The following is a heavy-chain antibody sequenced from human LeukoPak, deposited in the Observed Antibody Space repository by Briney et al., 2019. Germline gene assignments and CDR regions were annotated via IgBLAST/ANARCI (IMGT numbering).Heavy chain of an antibody. V-gene: IGHV5-51*01. CDR1: GYSFTNYW. J-gene: IGHJ6*02. D-gene: IGHD7-27*01. CDR2: IYPGDSDT. CDR3: ARAGAGDRPYYYYGMDV. Sequence: GESLKISWKGSGYSFTNYWNGWVRQMPGKGLGWVVIIYPGDSDTRYSPSFQGQVAISADKSISTAYLQWSSLKASDTAMYYCARAGAGDRPYYYYGMDVWGQGTTVTVSS.